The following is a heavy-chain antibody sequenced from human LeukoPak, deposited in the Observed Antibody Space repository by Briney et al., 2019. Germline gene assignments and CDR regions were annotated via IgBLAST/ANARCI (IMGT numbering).Heavy chain of an antibody. CDR3: ARGRWRYDSSGYYYDY. CDR1: GGSFSGYY. D-gene: IGHD3-22*01. V-gene: IGHV4-34*01. CDR2: INHSGST. Sequence: SETLSLTCAVYGGSFSGYYWSWIRPPPGKGLERIGEINHSGSTNYNPSLKSRVTIPVDTSKNQFSLKLSSVTAADTAVYYCARGRWRYDSSGYYYDYWGQGTLVTVSS. J-gene: IGHJ4*02.